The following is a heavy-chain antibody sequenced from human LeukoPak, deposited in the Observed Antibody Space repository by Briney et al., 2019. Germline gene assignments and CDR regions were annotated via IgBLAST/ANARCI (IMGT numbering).Heavy chain of an antibody. CDR3: AKEGGGGATAVSRATLDT. V-gene: IGHV3-23*01. CDR1: GLTFSSYA. Sequence: GGSLRLSCAASGLTFSSYAMSWVRLAPGKGLEWVSSISASGISTYYEDSVRGRFTISRDNSESTLFLQMNSLRVEDTAVYFCAKEGGGGATAVSRATLDTGGKGTLATAS. CDR2: ISASGIST. D-gene: IGHD1-26*01. J-gene: IGHJ4*02.